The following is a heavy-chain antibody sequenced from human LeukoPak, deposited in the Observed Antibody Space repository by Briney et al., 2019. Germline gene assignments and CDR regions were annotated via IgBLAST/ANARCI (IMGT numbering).Heavy chain of an antibody. V-gene: IGHV1-46*01. CDR1: GYTFTGYY. Sequence: GASVKVSCKASGYTFTGYYMHWVRQAPGQGLEWMGIINPNCGSTRYAQKFQGRVTITRDMSTSTVYIELSSLRSEDTAVYYCARGYCSGIVGVYDYYRYVWGKGNTVSVSS. J-gene: IGHJ6*03. D-gene: IGHD2-15*01. CDR3: ARGYCSGIVGVYDYYRYV. CDR2: INPNCGST.